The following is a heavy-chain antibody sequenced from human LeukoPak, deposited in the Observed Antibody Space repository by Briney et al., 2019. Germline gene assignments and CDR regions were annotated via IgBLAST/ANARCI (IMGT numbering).Heavy chain of an antibody. V-gene: IGHV1-69*13. CDR3: ARAVKRDCSACYSYYFDS. CDR1: GGTFSSYA. CDR2: IIPIFGTA. Sequence: SVKVSCKASGGTFSSYAISWVRQAPGQGLEWMGGIIPIFGTANYAQKFQGRVTITADESTSTAYMELSSLRSEDTAVYYCARAVKRDCSACYSYYFDSWGQGTLVTVSS. J-gene: IGHJ4*02. D-gene: IGHD2-15*01.